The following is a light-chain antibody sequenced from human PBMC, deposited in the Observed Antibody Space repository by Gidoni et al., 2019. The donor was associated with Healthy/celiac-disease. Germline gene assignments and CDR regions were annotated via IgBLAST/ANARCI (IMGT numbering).Light chain of an antibody. CDR1: QGISSY. Sequence: DIQLTQSPSFLSASVGDGVTITCRASQGISSYLAWYQQKPGKVPKLLIYAASTLQSGVPSRFSGSGSGTEFTLTISSLQPDDFATYYCQQLNSYPITFGQGTRLEIK. J-gene: IGKJ5*01. V-gene: IGKV1-9*01. CDR3: QQLNSYPIT. CDR2: AAS.